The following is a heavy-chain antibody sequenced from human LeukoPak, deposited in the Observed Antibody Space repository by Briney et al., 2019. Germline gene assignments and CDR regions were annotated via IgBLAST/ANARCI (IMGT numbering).Heavy chain of an antibody. CDR3: AGEVYRPW. CDR1: GFTVSGKY. V-gene: IGHV3-66*01. CDR2: IFSGGTT. J-gene: IGHJ4*02. Sequence: GGSLRLSCAASGFTVSGKYMSWARQAPGKGLEWVSVIFSGGTTKYADSVKGRFTISRDNSRNILFLQMNSLKAEDTAIYYCAGEVYRPWWGQGILVTVSS. D-gene: IGHD2-8*01.